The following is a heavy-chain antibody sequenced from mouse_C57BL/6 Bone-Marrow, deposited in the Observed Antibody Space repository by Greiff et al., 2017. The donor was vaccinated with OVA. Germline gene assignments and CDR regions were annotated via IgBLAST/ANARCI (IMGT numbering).Heavy chain of an antibody. V-gene: IGHV14-2*01. CDR3: ARTRIYYYGSSYLFAY. Sequence: EVKLVESGAELVKPGASVKLSCTASGFNIKDYYMHWVKQRTEQGLEWIGRIDPEDGETKYAPKFQGKATITADTSSNTAYLQLSSLTSEDTAVYYCARTRIYYYGSSYLFAYWGQGTLVTVSA. D-gene: IGHD1-1*01. J-gene: IGHJ3*01. CDR2: IDPEDGET. CDR1: GFNIKDYY.